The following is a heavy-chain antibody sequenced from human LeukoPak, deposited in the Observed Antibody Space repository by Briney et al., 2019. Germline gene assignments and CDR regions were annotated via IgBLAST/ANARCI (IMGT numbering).Heavy chain of an antibody. CDR2: IYYSGST. J-gene: IGHJ6*02. CDR1: GGSISSGGYY. CDR3: ARDGSDYYDSSGTAHYYYYGMDV. Sequence: PSETLSLTCTVSGGSISSGGYYWSWIRQHPGKGLEWIGYIYYSGSTYYNPSLKSRVTISVDTSKNQFSLKLSSVTAADTAVYYCARDGSDYYDSSGTAHYYYYGMDVWGQGTTVTVSS. V-gene: IGHV4-31*03. D-gene: IGHD3-22*01.